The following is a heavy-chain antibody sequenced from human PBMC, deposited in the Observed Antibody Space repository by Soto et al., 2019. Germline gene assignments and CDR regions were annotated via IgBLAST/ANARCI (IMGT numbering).Heavy chain of an antibody. Sequence: GGSLRLSCAASGFTFSSYSMNWVRQAPGKGLEWVSSISSSSSYIYYADSVKGRFTISRDNAKNSLYLQMNSLRAEDTAVYYCARGGYSSSWYLKHFDYWGQGTLVTVSS. CDR2: ISSSSSYI. CDR3: ARGGYSSSWYLKHFDY. CDR1: GFTFSSYS. D-gene: IGHD6-13*01. J-gene: IGHJ4*02. V-gene: IGHV3-21*01.